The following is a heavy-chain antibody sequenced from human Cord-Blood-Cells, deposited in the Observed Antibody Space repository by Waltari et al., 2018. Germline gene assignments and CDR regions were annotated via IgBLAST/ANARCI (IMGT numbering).Heavy chain of an antibody. V-gene: IGHV3-15*01. J-gene: IGHJ4*02. CDR3: TTNPLMTTVTNY. Sequence: EVQLVESGGGLVKPGGSLSLSCDDSGFTFSNAWMSWVRQAPGKGLEWVGRIKSKTDGGTTDYAAPVKGRFTISRDDSKNTLYLQMNSLKTEDTAVYYCTTNPLMTTVTNYWGQGTLVTVSS. CDR1: GFTFSNAW. D-gene: IGHD4-17*01. CDR2: IKSKTDGGTT.